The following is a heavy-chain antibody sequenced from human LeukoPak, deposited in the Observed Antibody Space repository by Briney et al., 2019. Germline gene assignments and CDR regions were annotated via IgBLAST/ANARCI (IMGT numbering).Heavy chain of an antibody. Sequence: SETLSLTCTVSGDSLTYYYRRWIRQTPGRGLECIGYFYYNGITNYNPSLKSRVTISVDTSKNQCSLKLRYVTAADTAVYFCARHDSPRVHTMPFDPWGQGTLVTVSS. CDR3: ARHDSPRVHTMPFDP. CDR2: FYYNGIT. J-gene: IGHJ5*02. D-gene: IGHD3-3*01. V-gene: IGHV4-59*08. CDR1: GDSLTYYY.